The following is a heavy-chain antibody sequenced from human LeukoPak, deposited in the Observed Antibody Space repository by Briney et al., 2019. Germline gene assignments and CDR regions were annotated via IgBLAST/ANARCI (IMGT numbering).Heavy chain of an antibody. Sequence: SVKVSCKASGGTFSSYAISWVRQTPGQGLEWMGGIIPIFGTANYAQKFQGRVTITADESTSTAYMELSSLRSEDTAVYYCARVSLAAAGNGFDYWGQGTLVTVSS. CDR2: IIPIFGTA. CDR1: GGTFSSYA. J-gene: IGHJ4*02. D-gene: IGHD6-13*01. CDR3: ARVSLAAAGNGFDY. V-gene: IGHV1-69*13.